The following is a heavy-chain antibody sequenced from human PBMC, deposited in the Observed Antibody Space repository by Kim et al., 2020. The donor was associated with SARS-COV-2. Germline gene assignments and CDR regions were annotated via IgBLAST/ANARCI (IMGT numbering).Heavy chain of an antibody. CDR3: STALGWEQLGGDY. V-gene: IGHV3-15*01. Sequence: GGSLRLSCTASGFTFTNAYMSWVRQAPGKGLEWIGRIKSKTDGATTDYAAPVKGRFIISRDDSRDTLYLQMNSLKTEDTAVYYCSTALGWEQLGGDYWGQGTLVTVSS. D-gene: IGHD3-16*01. CDR2: IKSKTDGATT. J-gene: IGHJ4*02. CDR1: GFTFTNAY.